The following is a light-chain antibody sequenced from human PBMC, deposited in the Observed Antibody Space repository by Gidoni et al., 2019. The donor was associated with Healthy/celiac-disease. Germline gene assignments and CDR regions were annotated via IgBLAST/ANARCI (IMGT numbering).Light chain of an antibody. CDR3: QQYDNPLIT. CDR1: QDISNY. J-gene: IGKJ5*01. V-gene: IGKV1-33*01. CDR2: DAS. Sequence: DIQMTQSPSSLSASVGDRVTITCQASQDISNYLNWYQQKPGKAPKLLIYDASNLETGVPSRFSGSGSGTDFTFTTSSLQPEDIATYYCQQYDNPLITFXQXTRLEIK.